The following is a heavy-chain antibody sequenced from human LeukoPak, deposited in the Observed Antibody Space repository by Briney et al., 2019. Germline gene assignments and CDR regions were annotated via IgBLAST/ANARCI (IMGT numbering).Heavy chain of an antibody. CDR1: GFTFSTYA. J-gene: IGHJ3*02. V-gene: IGHV3-23*01. CDR3: AKADAFDI. Sequence: GGSLRLSCAASGFTFSTYAMSWVRQAPGKGLEWVSGISGSGYDTDYADSVKGRFTISRDNSKNTLYLQMSSLRAEDTALYYCAKADAFDIWGQGTMLTVSS. CDR2: ISGSGYDT.